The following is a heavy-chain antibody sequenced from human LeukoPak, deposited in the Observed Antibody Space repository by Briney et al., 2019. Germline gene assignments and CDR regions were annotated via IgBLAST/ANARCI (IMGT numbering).Heavy chain of an antibody. CDR3: ARAGRLRAPSYYFDY. D-gene: IGHD3-22*01. Sequence: GGSLRLSCAASGFTFSSYWMSWVRQAPGKGLEWVANIKQDGNEKYYVDSVKGRFTISRDNAKNSLYLQMNSLRAEDTAVYYCARAGRLRAPSYYFDYWGQGTLVTVSS. CDR2: IKQDGNEK. CDR1: GFTFSSYW. J-gene: IGHJ4*02. V-gene: IGHV3-7*01.